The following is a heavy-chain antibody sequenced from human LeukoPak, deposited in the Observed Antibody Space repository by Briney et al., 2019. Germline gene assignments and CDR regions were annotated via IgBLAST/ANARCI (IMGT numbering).Heavy chain of an antibody. CDR2: ISGSGGST. J-gene: IGHJ4*02. D-gene: IGHD6-19*01. CDR3: ARGHSSGWYYFDY. V-gene: IGHV3-23*01. Sequence: GGSLRLSCAAPGFTFSSYAMSWVRQAPGKGLEWVSTISGSGGSTHYADSVKGRFTISRDNSKNTLYLQMNSLRAEDTAVYYCARGHSSGWYYFDYWGQGTLVTVSS. CDR1: GFTFSSYA.